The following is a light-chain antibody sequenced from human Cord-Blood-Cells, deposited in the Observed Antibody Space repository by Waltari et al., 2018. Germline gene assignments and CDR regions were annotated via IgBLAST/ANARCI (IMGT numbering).Light chain of an antibody. V-gene: IGKV1-39*01. CDR2: AAS. J-gene: IGKJ4*01. CDR3: QQSYSTPLT. Sequence: DIQMTQSPSSLSASVGDRVTITCRASQSISSYLNWYQQKPGKAPKLLIYAASSLQSGVPSRFSGSVSGTAFTLTISSLQPEDFATYYCQQSYSTPLTFGGGTKVEIK. CDR1: QSISSY.